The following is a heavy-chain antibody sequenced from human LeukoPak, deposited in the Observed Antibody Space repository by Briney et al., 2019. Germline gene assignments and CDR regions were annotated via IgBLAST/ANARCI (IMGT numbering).Heavy chain of an antibody. D-gene: IGHD3-10*01. CDR1: GYTFTGYY. CDR3: ARVTVRGVIIDY. Sequence: ASVKVSFKASGYTFTGYYMHGVRQAPGQGLEWMGWINPNSGGTNYAQKFQGRVTMTRDTSISTAYMELSRLRSDDTAVYYCARVTVRGVIIDYWGQGTLVTVSS. V-gene: IGHV1-2*02. J-gene: IGHJ4*02. CDR2: INPNSGGT.